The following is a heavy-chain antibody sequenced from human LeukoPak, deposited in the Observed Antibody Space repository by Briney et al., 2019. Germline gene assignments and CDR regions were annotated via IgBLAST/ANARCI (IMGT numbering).Heavy chain of an antibody. J-gene: IGHJ4*02. Sequence: PSETLSLTCTVSGGSISSGAYYWGWIRQPPGKGLEWIGSIYYGGITYYNPSLKSRVTISVDTTKKQFSLKLSSVTAADTAVYYCARGRGETMVRGLPRDWGQGTLVTVSS. CDR1: GGSISSGAYY. CDR3: ARGRGETMVRGLPRD. CDR2: IYYGGIT. V-gene: IGHV4-39*07. D-gene: IGHD3-10*01.